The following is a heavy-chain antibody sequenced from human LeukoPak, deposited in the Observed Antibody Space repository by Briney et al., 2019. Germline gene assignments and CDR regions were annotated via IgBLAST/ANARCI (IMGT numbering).Heavy chain of an antibody. J-gene: IGHJ4*02. V-gene: IGHV4-59*08. CDR2: IYYSGST. CDR3: ARLGDGANLRSFDS. D-gene: IGHD5-24*01. CDR1: VDSISGNY. Sequence: PSETLSLTCTLSVDSISGNYCTWIRQPPRKGREWIGCIYYSGSTNYNASLKSRVTTSVDTSKNQFSLKLSSVTAAATAVYYCARLGDGANLRSFDSWGAGTLVTVSS.